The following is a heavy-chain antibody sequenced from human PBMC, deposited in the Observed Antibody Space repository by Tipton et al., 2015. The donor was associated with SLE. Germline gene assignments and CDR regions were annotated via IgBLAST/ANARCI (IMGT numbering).Heavy chain of an antibody. J-gene: IGHJ5*02. CDR2: IYYSGST. CDR3: ARALGRA. Sequence: TLSLTCTVSCGSISSYYWSWIRQPPGKGLEWIGYIYYSGSTNYNPSLKSRVTISVDTSKNQFSLKLSSVTAADTAVYYCARALGRAWGQGTLVTVSS. D-gene: IGHD1-26*01. V-gene: IGHV4-59*01. CDR1: CGSISSYY.